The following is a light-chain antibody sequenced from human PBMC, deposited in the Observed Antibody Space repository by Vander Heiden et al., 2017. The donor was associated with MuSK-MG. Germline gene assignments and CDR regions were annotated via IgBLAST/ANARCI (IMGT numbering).Light chain of an antibody. J-gene: IGKJ3*01. CDR1: KDISVY. Sequence: DIQMTLSPSSLSASVGDRVTISCQTSKDISVYLNWYQQKPGKAPKLLIYDVSHLEEGVSSRCSGGGSGTDFTLTISSLQPEDNATYYCQQYDKFLIHFGPGTKVNIK. V-gene: IGKV1-33*01. CDR2: DVS. CDR3: QQYDKFLIH.